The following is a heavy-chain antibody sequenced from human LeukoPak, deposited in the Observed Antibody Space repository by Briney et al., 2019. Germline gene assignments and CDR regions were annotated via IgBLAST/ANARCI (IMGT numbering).Heavy chain of an antibody. D-gene: IGHD6-19*01. CDR2: ISGSGGST. CDR3: ARVRTYSSGPAFDY. CDR1: GFTFSSYA. V-gene: IGHV3-23*01. Sequence: PGGSLRLSCAASGFTFSSYAMSWVRQAPGKGLEGVSAISGSGGSTYYADSVKGRFTISRDNSKSTLYLQMNSLRAEDTAVYYCARVRTYSSGPAFDYWGQGTLVAVSS. J-gene: IGHJ4*02.